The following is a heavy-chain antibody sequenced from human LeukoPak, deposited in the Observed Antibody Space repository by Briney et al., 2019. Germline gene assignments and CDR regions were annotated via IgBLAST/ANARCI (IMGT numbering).Heavy chain of an antibody. D-gene: IGHD6-19*01. V-gene: IGHV5-51*01. CDR3: PRHSSGWYSYYYYGMDV. CDR1: GYNFTSYW. Sequence: GESLKISCKGSGYNFTSYWIGWVRQMPGKGLXXXXXXXPGDSDSRYSPSFQGQVTISADKSISTAYLPWSSLKASDTAMYYCPRHSSGWYSYYYYGMDVWGQGTTVTVSS. CDR2: XXPGDSDS. J-gene: IGHJ6*02.